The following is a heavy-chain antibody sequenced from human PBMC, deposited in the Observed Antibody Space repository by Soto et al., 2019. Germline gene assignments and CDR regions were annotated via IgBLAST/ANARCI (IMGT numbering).Heavy chain of an antibody. CDR3: ARGQKLLYFREKN. CDR1: GFTFSDHS. CDR2: ISGSGTTV. V-gene: IGHV3-11*01. J-gene: IGHJ4*02. D-gene: IGHD3-10*01. Sequence: PGGSLRLSCAASGFTFSDHSMSWIRQAPGKGLEWVSSISGSGTTVYYIDSVKGRFTISRANADNSLYLQMNSLRAEDAAVYYCARGQKLLYFREKNWGQGTLVTVSS.